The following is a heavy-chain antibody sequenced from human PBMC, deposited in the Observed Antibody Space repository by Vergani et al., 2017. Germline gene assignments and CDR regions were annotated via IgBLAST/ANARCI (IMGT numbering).Heavy chain of an antibody. CDR1: GYTFTSYG. V-gene: IGHV1-18*01. CDR3: AGRTHADVWELLPGSY. Sequence: QVQLVQSGAEVKKPGASVKVSCKASGYTFTSYGISWVRQAPGQGLEWMGWISAYNGNTNYAQKLQGRVTMTTDTSTSTAYMELRSLRSDDTAVSYCAGRTHADVWELLPGSYWGQGTLVTVSS. J-gene: IGHJ4*02. D-gene: IGHD1-26*01. CDR2: ISAYNGNT.